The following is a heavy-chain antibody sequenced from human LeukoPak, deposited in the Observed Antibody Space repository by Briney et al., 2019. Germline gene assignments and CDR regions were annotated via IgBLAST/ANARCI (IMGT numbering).Heavy chain of an antibody. Sequence: PGGSLRLSCAASGFTFTNFAMSWVRQAPGKGLEWGSAISGSGGSTYYADSVKGRFTISRDNSKNTLYLQINSLRAKATAVYYCAKARAYDSGGYYLRYFNEWRQGTLVTVSS. CDR3: AKARAYDSGGYYLRYFNE. J-gene: IGHJ4*02. CDR2: ISGSGGST. D-gene: IGHD3-22*01. CDR1: GFTFTNFA. V-gene: IGHV3-23*01.